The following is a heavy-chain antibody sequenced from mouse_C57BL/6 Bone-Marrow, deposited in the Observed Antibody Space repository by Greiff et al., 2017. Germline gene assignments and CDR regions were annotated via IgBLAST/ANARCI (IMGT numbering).Heavy chain of an antibody. CDR3: ARQGNLPRYFDV. CDR1: GFTFSDYG. D-gene: IGHD2-1*01. J-gene: IGHJ1*03. Sequence: EVMLVESGGGLVKPGGSLKLSCAASGFTFSDYGMHWVRQAPEKGLEWVAYISSGSSTIYYADTVKGRFTISRDNAKNTLFLPMTSMRSEDTAMYYCARQGNLPRYFDVWGTGTTVTVSS. CDR2: ISSGSSTI. V-gene: IGHV5-17*01.